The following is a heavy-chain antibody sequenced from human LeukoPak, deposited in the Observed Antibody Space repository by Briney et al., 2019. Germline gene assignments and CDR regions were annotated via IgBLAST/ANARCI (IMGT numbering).Heavy chain of an antibody. D-gene: IGHD3-10*01. J-gene: IGHJ3*02. CDR1: GFTFSSYA. CDR2: ISGSGGST. CDR3: AKDPAYYYGSGSPHAFDI. V-gene: IGHV3-23*01. Sequence: PGGSLRLSCAASGFTFSSYATSWVRQAPGKGLEWVSAISGSGGSTYYADSVKGRFTISRDNSKNTLYLQMNSLRAEDTAVYYCAKDPAYYYGSGSPHAFDIWGQGTMVTVSS.